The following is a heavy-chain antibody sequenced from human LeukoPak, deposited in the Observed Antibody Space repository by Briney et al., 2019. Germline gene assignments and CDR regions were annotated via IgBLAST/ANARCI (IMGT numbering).Heavy chain of an antibody. CDR2: ISSSSSYI. V-gene: IGHV3-21*06. CDR3: TRDLMDYDVSTGLHHYYMDV. J-gene: IGHJ6*02. CDR1: GFTFSSYS. Sequence: GGSLRLSCAASGFTFSSYSMNWVRQAPGKGLEWVSSISSSSSYIYYADSVKGRFTISRDNAKNALYLQMNSLRAEDTAVYYCTRDLMDYDVSTGLHHYYMDVWGQGTTVTVSS. D-gene: IGHD3-9*01.